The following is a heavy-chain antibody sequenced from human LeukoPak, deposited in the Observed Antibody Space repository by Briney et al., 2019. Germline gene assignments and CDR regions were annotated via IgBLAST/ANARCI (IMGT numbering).Heavy chain of an antibody. CDR1: GGSISSGGYY. Sequence: SQTLSLTCTVSGGSISSGGYYWSWIRQHPGKGLEWIGYIYYSGSTYYNPSLKSRVTISVDTSKNQFSLKLSSVTAADTTVYYCARLYFDSTYYFDYWGQGTLVTVSS. V-gene: IGHV4-31*03. J-gene: IGHJ4*02. CDR2: IYYSGST. D-gene: IGHD3-9*01. CDR3: ARLYFDSTYYFDY.